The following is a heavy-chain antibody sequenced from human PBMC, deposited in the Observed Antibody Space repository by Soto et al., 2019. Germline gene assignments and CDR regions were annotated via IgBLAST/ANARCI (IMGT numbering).Heavy chain of an antibody. V-gene: IGHV3-11*01. D-gene: IGHD6-6*01. CDR3: AREMAYSSSPESYYYYYGMDV. J-gene: IGHJ6*02. CDR2: ISSSGSTI. CDR1: GFTFSDYY. Sequence: QVQLVESGGGLVKPGGSLRLSCAASGFTFSDYYMSWIRQAPGKGLEWVSYISSSGSTIYYADSVKGRFTISRDNAKNSRYRQMNSRRAEDTAVYYCAREMAYSSSPESYYYYYGMDVWGQGTTVTVSS.